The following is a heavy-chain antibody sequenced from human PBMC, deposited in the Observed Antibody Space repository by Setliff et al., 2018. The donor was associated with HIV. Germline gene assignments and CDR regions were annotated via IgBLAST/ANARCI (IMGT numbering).Heavy chain of an antibody. CDR2: VFYNGDT. CDR1: GVSISDYY. D-gene: IGHD3-3*01. V-gene: IGHV4-59*08. CDR3: ARQMTIPGVAVTPVDY. Sequence: PSETLSLTCTVSGVSISDYYWSWIRQPPGKGLEWIGYVFYNGDTAYNPSLKSRLTISVDTSKSQFSLKLTSVTAADTAVYYCARQMTIPGVAVTPVDYWGQGALVTVSS. J-gene: IGHJ4*02.